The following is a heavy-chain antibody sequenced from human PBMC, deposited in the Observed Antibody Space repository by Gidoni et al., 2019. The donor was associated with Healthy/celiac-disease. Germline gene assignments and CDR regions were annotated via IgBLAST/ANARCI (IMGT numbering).Heavy chain of an antibody. D-gene: IGHD1-26*01. J-gene: IGHJ4*02. CDR1: GYIFISYD. V-gene: IGHV1-3*01. CDR2: INAGNGNT. Sequence: QVQLVQSGAEVKKPGASVKVSCKATGYIFISYDMHWVRQAPGQRLEWMGWINAGNGNTKYSQKFQGRVTITRDTSASTAYMELSSLRSEDTAVYYCARDSEWELAGAFDYWGQGTLVTVSS. CDR3: ARDSEWELAGAFDY.